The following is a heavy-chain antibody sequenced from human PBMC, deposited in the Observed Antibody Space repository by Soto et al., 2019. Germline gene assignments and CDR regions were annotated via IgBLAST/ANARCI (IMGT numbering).Heavy chain of an antibody. CDR2: IYYSGST. CDR1: GGSISSGDYY. V-gene: IGHV4-30-4*01. J-gene: IGHJ4*02. CDR3: ARDHGITMVRGAWSGGYFDY. Sequence: SETLSLTCTVSGGSISSGDYYWSWIRQPPGKGLEWIGYIYYSGSTYYNPSLKSRVTISVDTSKNQFSLKLSSVTAADTAVYYCARDHGITMVRGAWSGGYFDYWGQGTLVTVSS. D-gene: IGHD3-10*01.